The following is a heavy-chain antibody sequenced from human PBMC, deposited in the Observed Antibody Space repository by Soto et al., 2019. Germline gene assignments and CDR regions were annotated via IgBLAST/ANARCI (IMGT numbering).Heavy chain of an antibody. D-gene: IGHD6-19*01. CDR3: AKARRGSGWYRDVFEN. CDR1: GFTFSSYA. CDR2: ISGSGGTT. J-gene: IGHJ3*02. Sequence: EVQLLESGGGLVQPGGSLRLSCAASGFTFSSYAMSCVRQAPGKGLEWVSAISGSGGTTYYADSVKGRFTISRDNVKKGLYLQMISLRDKDTAVYYGAKARRGSGWYRDVFENWCRGTVVTACS. V-gene: IGHV3-23*01.